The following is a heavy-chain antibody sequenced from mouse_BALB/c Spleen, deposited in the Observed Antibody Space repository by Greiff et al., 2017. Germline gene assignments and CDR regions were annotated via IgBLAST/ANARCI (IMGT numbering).Heavy chain of an antibody. D-gene: IGHD2-14*01. CDR1: GFTFSDYY. J-gene: IGHJ2*01. V-gene: IGHV5-4*02. Sequence: EVMFVESGGGLVKPGGSLKLSCAASGFTFSDYYMYWVRQTPEKRLEWVATISDGGSYTYYPDSVKGRFTISRDNAKNNLYLQMSSLKSEDTAMYYCARARYDVRYYFDYWGQGTTLTVSS. CDR3: ARARYDVRYYFDY. CDR2: ISDGGSYT.